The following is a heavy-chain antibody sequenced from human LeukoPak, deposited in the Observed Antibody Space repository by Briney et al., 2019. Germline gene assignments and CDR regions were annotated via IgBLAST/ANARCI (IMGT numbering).Heavy chain of an antibody. CDR2: ISYDGSNK. D-gene: IGHD3-3*01. V-gene: IGHV3-30-3*01. J-gene: IGHJ4*02. Sequence: GRSLRLSCAASGFTFSSYAMHWVRQAPGKGLEWVAVISYDGSNKYYADSVKGRFTISRDNSKNTLFLLMNGLRAEDTAVYYCAKVSSDFWGSYTFDHWGQGTPVTVSS. CDR1: GFTFSSYA. CDR3: AKVSSDFWGSYTFDH.